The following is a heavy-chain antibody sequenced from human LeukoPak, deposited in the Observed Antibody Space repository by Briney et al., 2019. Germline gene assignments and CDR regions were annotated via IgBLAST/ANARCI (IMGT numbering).Heavy chain of an antibody. V-gene: IGHV1-69*13. CDR1: GGTFSSYA. CDR3: ARGLAYCGGDCYSIDY. CDR2: IIPIFGTA. J-gene: IGHJ4*02. D-gene: IGHD2-21*02. Sequence: SVKVSCKASGGTFSSYAISWVRQAPGQGLEWMGGIIPIFGTANYAQKFQGRVTITADESTSTAYMELSSLRSEDTAVYYCARGLAYCGGDCYSIDYWGQGTLVTVS.